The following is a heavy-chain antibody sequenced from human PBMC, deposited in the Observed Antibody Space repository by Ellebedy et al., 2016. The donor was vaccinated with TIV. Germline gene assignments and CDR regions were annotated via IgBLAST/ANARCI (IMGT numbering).Heavy chain of an antibody. CDR2: ISSSGTYL. J-gene: IGHJ4*02. CDR3: ARGSGDLPFDY. Sequence: PGGSLRLSCAASGFTFSSYSMYWVCRAPGKGLEWVSCISSSGTYLYYADSLKGRFTISRDSAKNPLYLQMNSLGAEDTAVYYCARGSGDLPFDYWGQGTLVTVSS. D-gene: IGHD4-17*01. CDR1: GFTFSSYS. V-gene: IGHV3-21*03.